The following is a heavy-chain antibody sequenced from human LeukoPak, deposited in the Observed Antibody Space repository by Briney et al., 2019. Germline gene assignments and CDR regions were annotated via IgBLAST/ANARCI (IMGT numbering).Heavy chain of an antibody. D-gene: IGHD3-10*01. V-gene: IGHV3-30-3*01. J-gene: IGHJ4*02. Sequence: GGSLRLSCAASGFTFSSYAMHWVRQAPGKGLEWVAVISYDGSNKYYADSVKGRFTISRDNSKNTLYLQMNSLRAEDTAVYYCARERVLLWFGESQGFDYWGQGTLVTVSS. CDR3: ARERVLLWFGESQGFDY. CDR1: GFTFSSYA. CDR2: ISYDGSNK.